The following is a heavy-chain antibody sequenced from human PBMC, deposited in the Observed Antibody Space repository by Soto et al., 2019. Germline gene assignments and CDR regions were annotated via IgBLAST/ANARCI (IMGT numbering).Heavy chain of an antibody. J-gene: IGHJ6*02. CDR2: IWYDGSNK. V-gene: IGHV3-33*01. CDR1: GFTFSSYG. CDR3: ARDYYDDSSGYYSPRGMDV. D-gene: IGHD3-22*01. Sequence: GGSLRLSCAASGFTFSSYGMHWVRQAPGKGLEWVAVIWYDGSNKYYADSVKGRFTISRDNSKNTLYLQMNSLGAEDTAVYYCARDYYDDSSGYYSPRGMDVWGQGTTVTVSS.